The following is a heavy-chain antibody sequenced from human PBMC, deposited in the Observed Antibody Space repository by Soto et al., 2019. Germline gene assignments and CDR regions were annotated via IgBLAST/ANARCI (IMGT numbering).Heavy chain of an antibody. J-gene: IGHJ6*02. CDR1: GFTFGDYA. CDR2: IRSKAYGGTT. D-gene: IGHD5-12*01. Sequence: GGSLRLSCTASGFTFGDYAMSWFRQAPGKGLEWVGFIRSKAYGGTTEYAASVKGRFTISRDDSKSIAYLQMNSLKTEDTAVYYCTGLGMATMASGYYYGMDVWGQGTTVTVSS. CDR3: TGLGMATMASGYYYGMDV. V-gene: IGHV3-49*03.